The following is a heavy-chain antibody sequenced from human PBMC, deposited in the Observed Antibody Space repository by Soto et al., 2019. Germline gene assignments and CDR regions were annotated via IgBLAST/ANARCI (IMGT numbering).Heavy chain of an antibody. CDR1: GFTFSSYA. V-gene: IGHV3-23*01. Sequence: EVQLLESGGGLVQPGGSLRLSCAASGFTFSSYAMSWVRQAPGKGLEWVSAISGSGGSTYYADSVKGRFTISRDNSKNTLYLQMNSLRAEDTAVYYCATSAAGTSYYYYYGMDVWGQGTTVTVSS. CDR2: ISGSGGST. D-gene: IGHD6-13*01. CDR3: ATSAAGTSYYYYYGMDV. J-gene: IGHJ6*02.